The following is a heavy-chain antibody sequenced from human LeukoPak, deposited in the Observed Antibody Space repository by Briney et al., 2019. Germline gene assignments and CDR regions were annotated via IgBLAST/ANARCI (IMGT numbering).Heavy chain of an antibody. CDR2: ISYDGSNK. J-gene: IGHJ6*04. D-gene: IGHD2-15*01. CDR3: AKDASRYCSGGSCYYYGMDV. Sequence: GWSLRLSCAASGFTFSSYGMHWVRQAPGKGLEWVAVISYDGSNKYYADSVKGRFTISRDNSKNTLYLQMNSLRAEDTAVYYCAKDASRYCSGGSCYYYGMDVWGKGTTVTVSS. V-gene: IGHV3-30*18. CDR1: GFTFSSYG.